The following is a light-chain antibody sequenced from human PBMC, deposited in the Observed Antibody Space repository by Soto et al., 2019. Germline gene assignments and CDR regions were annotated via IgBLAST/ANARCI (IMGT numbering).Light chain of an antibody. V-gene: IGKV1-5*03. CDR1: QSISSW. J-gene: IGKJ1*01. Sequence: DIQMTQSPSTLSASVGDRVIITCRASQSISSWLAWYQHKPGKAPRLLIYKASSLETGVPSRFSGSGSGTEFTLTISSLQPDDFATYYCQQYNSYSWTFGQGTKVEIK. CDR3: QQYNSYSWT. CDR2: KAS.